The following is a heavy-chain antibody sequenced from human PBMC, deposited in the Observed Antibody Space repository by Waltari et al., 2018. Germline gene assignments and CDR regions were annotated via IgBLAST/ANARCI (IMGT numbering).Heavy chain of an antibody. J-gene: IGHJ5*02. Sequence: EGQLVDSGGGLVQPGRSLTLSCTASGFNFSDDAGSGFRQTPGRGMVWVGFIRGDQYGGRQEYAASVRGRFLIARDDSKSIAYLQMNALRTEDTAMYYCARDESGFGDLGHHWGQGTLVTVSS. CDR3: ARDESGFGDLGHH. CDR2: IRGDQYGGRQ. V-gene: IGHV3-49*03. D-gene: IGHD3-10*01. CDR1: GFNFSDDA.